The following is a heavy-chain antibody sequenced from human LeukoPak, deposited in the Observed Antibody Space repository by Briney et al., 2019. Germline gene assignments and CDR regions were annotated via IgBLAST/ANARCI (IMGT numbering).Heavy chain of an antibody. V-gene: IGHV1-18*04. CDR3: ARLYCSSTSCYISGWFDP. D-gene: IGHD2-2*02. CDR2: ISAYNGNT. Sequence: ASVKVSCKASGYTFTSYGISWVRQAPGQGLEWMGWISAYNGNTNHAQKLQGRVTMTTDTSTSTAYMELRSLRSDDTAVYYCARLYCSSTSCYISGWFDPWGQGTLVTVSS. J-gene: IGHJ5*02. CDR1: GYTFTSYG.